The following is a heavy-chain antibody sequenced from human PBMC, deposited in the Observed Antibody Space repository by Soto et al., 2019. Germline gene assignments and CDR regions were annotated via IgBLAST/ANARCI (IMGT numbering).Heavy chain of an antibody. CDR3: ARLGGYCSSTSCYGHYTMDV. Sequence: SQTLSLTCAISGDSVSSNSAAWNWIRQSPSRGLEWLGRTYYRSKWYNDYAVSVKSRITINPDTSKNQFSLQLNSVTPEDTAVYYCARLGGYCSSTSCYGHYTMDVWGQGTTVTVSS. D-gene: IGHD2-2*01. J-gene: IGHJ6*02. V-gene: IGHV6-1*01. CDR1: GDSVSSNSAA. CDR2: TYYRSKWYN.